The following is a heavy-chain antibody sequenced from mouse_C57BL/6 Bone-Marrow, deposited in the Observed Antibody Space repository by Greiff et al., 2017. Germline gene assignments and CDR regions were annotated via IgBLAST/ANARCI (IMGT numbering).Heavy chain of an antibody. CDR3: ARHEEGLGTGTTWYFDV. Sequence: VQLQQSGAELVKPGASVKLSCKASGYTFTEYTIHWVKQRSGQGLEWIGWFYPGSGSIKYNENFKDKATLTAAKSSSTVYMELSRLTSEDSAVYFCARHEEGLGTGTTWYFDVWGTGTTVTVTS. D-gene: IGHD2-14*01. J-gene: IGHJ1*03. CDR2: FYPGSGSI. CDR1: GYTFTEYT. V-gene: IGHV1-62-2*01.